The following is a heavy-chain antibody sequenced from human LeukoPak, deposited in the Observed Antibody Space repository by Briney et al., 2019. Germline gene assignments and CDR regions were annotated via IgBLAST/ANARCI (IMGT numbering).Heavy chain of an antibody. CDR3: TTGGYYDSSGYFPLRRPFEFDY. CDR1: GFDFSGAY. Sequence: GGSLRLSCAASGFDFSGAYMNWVRQAPGKGLEWVGRIKSKTDGGTTDYAAPVKGRFTISRDDSKNTLYLQMNSLKTEDTAVYYCTTGGYYDSSGYFPLRRPFEFDYWGQGTLVTVSS. CDR2: IKSKTDGGTT. D-gene: IGHD3-22*01. V-gene: IGHV3-15*07. J-gene: IGHJ4*02.